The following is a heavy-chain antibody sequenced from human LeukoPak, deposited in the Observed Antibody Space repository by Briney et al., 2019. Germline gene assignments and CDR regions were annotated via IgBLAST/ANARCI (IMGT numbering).Heavy chain of an antibody. D-gene: IGHD4-23*01. J-gene: IGHJ6*03. CDR3: ARDQAVAGNSDYYYYMDV. CDR2: ISSSSSYI. Sequence: GGSLRLSCAASGFTFSSYSMNWVRQAPGKGLEWVSSISSSSSYIYYADSVKGRFTIPRDNAKNALYLQMNSLRAEDTAVYYCARDQAVAGNSDYYYYMDVWGKETTVTVSS. V-gene: IGHV3-21*01. CDR1: GFTFSSYS.